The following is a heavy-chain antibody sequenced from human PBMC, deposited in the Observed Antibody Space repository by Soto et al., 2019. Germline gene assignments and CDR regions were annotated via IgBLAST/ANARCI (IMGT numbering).Heavy chain of an antibody. J-gene: IGHJ3*01. CDR1: GFTFSSYA. CDR2: ISGSGGST. D-gene: IGHD3-16*01. V-gene: IGHV3-23*01. Sequence: EVQLLESGGGLVQPGGSLRLSCAASGFTFSSYAMSWVRQAPGKGLEWVSAISGSGGSTYYADSVKGRFTISRDNSKNTLYLQMNSLRAGDTAVYYGAKDWDGDYVWGVGGDFWGQGTMVTVSS. CDR3: AKDWDGDYVWGVGGDF.